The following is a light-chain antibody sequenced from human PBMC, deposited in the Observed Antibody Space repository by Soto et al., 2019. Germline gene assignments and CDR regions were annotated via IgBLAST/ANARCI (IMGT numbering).Light chain of an antibody. Sequence: DIKMTQSPSSVSASVGDRVTITSRASQGINNWLAWYQQKPGKAPTLLIYVASNLQSGVPSRFSGSGSGTDFTLTISSLQPEDFATYYCQQANSFPITFGQGTRLEIK. CDR3: QQANSFPIT. V-gene: IGKV1-12*01. CDR2: VAS. J-gene: IGKJ5*01. CDR1: QGINNW.